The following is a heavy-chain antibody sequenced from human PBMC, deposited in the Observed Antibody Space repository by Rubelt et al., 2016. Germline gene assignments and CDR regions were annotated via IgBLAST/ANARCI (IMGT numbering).Heavy chain of an antibody. J-gene: IGHJ5*02. V-gene: IGHV1-8*01. Sequence: QVQLVQSGAEVKKPGASVKVSCKASGYTFTSYDINWVRQATGQGLAWMGWMNPNSGNTGYAQKFQGRVTMTRNTSISTAYMELSSLRSEETAVYYCARMVNDFWSGYHNWFDPWGQGTLVTVSS. CDR3: ARMVNDFWSGYHNWFDP. CDR1: GYTFTSYD. D-gene: IGHD3-3*01. CDR2: MNPNSGNT.